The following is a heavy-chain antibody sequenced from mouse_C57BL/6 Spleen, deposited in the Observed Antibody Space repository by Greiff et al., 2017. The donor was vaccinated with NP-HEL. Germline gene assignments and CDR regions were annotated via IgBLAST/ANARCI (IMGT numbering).Heavy chain of an antibody. CDR3: ASGSSPTRYFDV. D-gene: IGHD1-1*01. CDR1: GYSFTGYY. J-gene: IGHJ1*03. Sequence: EVQLKESGPELVKPGASVKISCKASGYSFTGYYMNWVKQSPEKSLEWIGEINPSTGGTTYNQKFKAKATLTVDKSSSTAYMQLKSLTSEDSAVYYCASGSSPTRYFDVWGTGTTVTVSS. CDR2: INPSTGGT. V-gene: IGHV1-42*01.